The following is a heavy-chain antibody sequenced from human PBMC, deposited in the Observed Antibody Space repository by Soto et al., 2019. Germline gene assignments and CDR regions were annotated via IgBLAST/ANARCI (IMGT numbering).Heavy chain of an antibody. D-gene: IGHD2-21*01. CDR3: ARGGISHWAYFYYMDV. CDR1: GGSISSGGYY. Sequence: SETLSLTCTVSGGSISSGGYYWSWIRQHPGKGLEWIGYIYYSGSTYYNPSLKSRVTISVDTSKNQFSLKLSSVTAADTAAYYCARGGISHWAYFYYMDVWDRGTTVTVSS. CDR2: IYYSGST. J-gene: IGHJ6*03. V-gene: IGHV4-31*03.